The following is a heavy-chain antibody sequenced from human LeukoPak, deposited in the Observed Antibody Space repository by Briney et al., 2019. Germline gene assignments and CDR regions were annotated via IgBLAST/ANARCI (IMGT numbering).Heavy chain of an antibody. CDR2: INPNTGDT. CDR3: ARSVPYSSSSSN. Sequence: GASVKVSCKASGYSFTGFYIQWMRQAPGQGLEWMGWINPNTGDTNSAPKFQGRITLTSDTSIRTAYMEISRLTSDDTAVYFCARSVPYSSSSSNWGQGTLVTVSS. J-gene: IGHJ4*02. V-gene: IGHV1-2*02. D-gene: IGHD6-6*01. CDR1: GYSFTGFY.